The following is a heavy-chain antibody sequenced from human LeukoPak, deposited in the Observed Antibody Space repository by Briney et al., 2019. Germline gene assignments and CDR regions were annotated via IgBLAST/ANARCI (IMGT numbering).Heavy chain of an antibody. V-gene: IGHV4-31*03. CDR1: GGPISSGGYY. CDR2: IYYSGST. Sequence: SRTLSLTCTVSGGPISSGGYYWSWIRQHPGKGLEWIGYIYYSGSTYYNPSLKSRVTISVDTSKNQFSLKLSSVTAADTAVYYCARTADEYCTNGVCPYYFDYWGQGTLVTVSS. D-gene: IGHD2-8*01. J-gene: IGHJ4*02. CDR3: ARTADEYCTNGVCPYYFDY.